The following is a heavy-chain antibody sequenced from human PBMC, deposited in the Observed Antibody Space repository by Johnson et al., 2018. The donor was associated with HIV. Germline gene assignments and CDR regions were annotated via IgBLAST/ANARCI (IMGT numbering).Heavy chain of an antibody. Sequence: QVQLVESGGGVVRPGGSLRLSCAASGFTFDDYGMRWVRQAPGKGLEWVAVISYDGSNKYYADSVKGRFTISRDNSKNTLYLQMNSLRVEDTAVYYCARWPRSMTILGVVIPRSGAFDIWGQGTMVTVSS. CDR3: ARWPRSMTILGVVIPRSGAFDI. CDR2: ISYDGSNK. D-gene: IGHD3-3*01. J-gene: IGHJ3*02. CDR1: GFTFDDYG. V-gene: IGHV3-30*03.